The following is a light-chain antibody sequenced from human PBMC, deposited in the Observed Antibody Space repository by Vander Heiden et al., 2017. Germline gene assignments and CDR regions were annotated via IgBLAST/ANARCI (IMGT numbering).Light chain of an antibody. Sequence: SYELTQPLSVSAALGQTATISCEGNKIGTKNVHWYQQRPGQAPVLVMSGDNNQPSGITEGVSDANSGVTATLTISRAQCDDEAHYYCQVCDTTTVVFGGGTTLTVL. J-gene: IGLJ2*01. V-gene: IGLV3-9*01. CDR2: GDN. CDR3: QVCDTTTVV. CDR1: KIGTKN.